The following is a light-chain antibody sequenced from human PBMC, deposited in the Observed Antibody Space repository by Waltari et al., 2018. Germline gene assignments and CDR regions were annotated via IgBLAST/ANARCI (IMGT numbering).Light chain of an antibody. J-gene: IGKJ1*01. Sequence: DIQMTQSPSSLSASVGDRVTITCRASQSISNNLNWYQQKPGKPPKPLIYATSVLQSGVPSRFSGRGSGTDFTLTISSLQPEDFATYYCQQTYSTWTFGQGTAVEIK. V-gene: IGKV1-39*01. CDR1: QSISNN. CDR3: QQTYSTWT. CDR2: ATS.